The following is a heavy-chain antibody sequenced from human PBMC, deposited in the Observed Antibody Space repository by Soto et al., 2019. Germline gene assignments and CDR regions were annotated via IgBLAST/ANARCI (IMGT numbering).Heavy chain of an antibody. CDR1: GFTLSSYA. Sequence: QVQLVESGGGVVQPGRSLRVSCAASGFTLSSYAMHWVRQAPGKGLEWVAVISYDGSNKYYADSVKGRFTISRDSSKNTLYLEMNSLRAEDTAVYYCPRGRCGADSLVGGGYYNGMDVWGQGTTVTVSS. J-gene: IGHJ6*02. D-gene: IGHD2-2*01. CDR2: ISYDGSNK. CDR3: PRGRCGADSLVGGGYYNGMDV. V-gene: IGHV3-30-3*01.